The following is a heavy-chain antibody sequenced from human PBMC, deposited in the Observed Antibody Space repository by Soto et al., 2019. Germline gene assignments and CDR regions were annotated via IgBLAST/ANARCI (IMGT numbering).Heavy chain of an antibody. CDR2: ISGSGDTT. CDR1: GFTFSNYA. D-gene: IGHD5-18*01. J-gene: IGHJ4*02. V-gene: IGHV3-23*01. Sequence: EVQLLESGGGLVRPGGSLRLSCAASGFTFSNYAMSWVRQAPGKGLEWVSGISGSGDTTYYADSVKGRFTISRDNSKDTVYLQMTSLRADDTALYYCAKGRGASLYNYGGGPDNWGQGTLLTVSS. CDR3: AKGRGASLYNYGGGPDN.